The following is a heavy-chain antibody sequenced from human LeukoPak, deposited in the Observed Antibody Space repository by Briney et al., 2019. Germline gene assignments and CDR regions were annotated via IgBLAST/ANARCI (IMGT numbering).Heavy chain of an antibody. D-gene: IGHD6-13*01. V-gene: IGHV4-34*01. J-gene: IGHJ6*02. CDR3: AGRKLAPSSSWYRHTWDYYYYGMDV. CDR1: GGSFSGYY. CDR2: INHSGST. Sequence: PSETLSLTCAVYGGSFSGYYWSWIRQPPGKGLEWIGEINHSGSTNYNPSLKSRVTISVDTSKNQFSLKLSSVTAADTAVYYCAGRKLAPSSSWYRHTWDYYYYGMDVWGQGTTVTVSS.